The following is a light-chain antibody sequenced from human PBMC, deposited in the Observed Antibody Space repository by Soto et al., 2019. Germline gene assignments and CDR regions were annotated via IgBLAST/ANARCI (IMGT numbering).Light chain of an antibody. V-gene: IGLV1-47*01. CDR3: AAWDDSLSVLYV. CDR1: SSNIGSNY. CDR2: RNN. Sequence: QSVLTQPPSASGTPGQRVTISCSGSSSNIGSNYVYWYQQLPGTAPKLLICRNNQRPSGVPDRFSGSKSGTSASLAISGLRSEDEADYYCAAWDDSLSVLYVFGTGTKRTVL. J-gene: IGLJ1*01.